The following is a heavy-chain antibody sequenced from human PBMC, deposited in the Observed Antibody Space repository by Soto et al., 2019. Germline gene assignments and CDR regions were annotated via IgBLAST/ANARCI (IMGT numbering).Heavy chain of an antibody. CDR2: ISAAGDP. V-gene: IGHV3-13*05. CDR3: ARTDRDFYGLDV. Sequence: EVQLVESGGGLVQPGGSLRLSCEASGFTFRNYDMHWVRQGTGKALEWVSGISAAGDPDYADSVEGRFTISRENAQNSFFLQMNSLRGGDTAVYYCARTDRDFYGLDVWGQGTTVIVSS. CDR1: GFTFRNYD. J-gene: IGHJ6*02.